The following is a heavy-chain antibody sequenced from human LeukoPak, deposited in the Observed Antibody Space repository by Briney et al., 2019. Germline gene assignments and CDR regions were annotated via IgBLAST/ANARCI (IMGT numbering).Heavy chain of an antibody. V-gene: IGHV3-48*03. D-gene: IGHD6-19*01. Sequence: GGSLRLSCTASGFTFSSYEMNWVRQAPGKGLEWVSHISSSGSTIYYADSVKGRFTISRDNAKNSLYLQMNSLRDEDTAVYYCALTNRASSSSGWIGEVPGWGQGTLVTVSS. CDR3: ALTNRASSSSGWIGEVPG. CDR2: ISSSGSTI. J-gene: IGHJ4*02. CDR1: GFTFSSYE.